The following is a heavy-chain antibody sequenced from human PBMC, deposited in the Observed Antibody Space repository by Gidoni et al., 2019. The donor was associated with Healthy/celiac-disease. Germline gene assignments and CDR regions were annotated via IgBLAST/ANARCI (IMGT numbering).Heavy chain of an antibody. J-gene: IGHJ3*02. V-gene: IGHV3-9*01. CDR3: AKDISLYSGSYAHDDAFDI. Sequence: EVQLVESGGGLVQPGRSLRLSCAASGVTFDAYAMHWVRQAPGKGLEWVSGISWNSGSIGYADSVKGRFTISRDNAKNSLYLQMNSLRAEDTALYYCAKDISLYSGSYAHDDAFDIWGQGTMVTVSS. D-gene: IGHD1-26*01. CDR2: ISWNSGSI. CDR1: GVTFDAYA.